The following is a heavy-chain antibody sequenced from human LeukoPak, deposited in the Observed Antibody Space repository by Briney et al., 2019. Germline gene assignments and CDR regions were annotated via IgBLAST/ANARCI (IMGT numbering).Heavy chain of an antibody. CDR1: GGSFSGYY. Sequence: SETLSLTCAVYGGSFSGYYWSWIRQPPGKGLEWIGEINHSGSTNYNPSLKSRVTISVDTSKNQFSLKLSSVTAADTVVYYCARGRGLRRSFDYWGQGTLVTVSS. V-gene: IGHV4-34*01. CDR3: ARGRGLRRSFDY. J-gene: IGHJ4*02. D-gene: IGHD5-12*01. CDR2: INHSGST.